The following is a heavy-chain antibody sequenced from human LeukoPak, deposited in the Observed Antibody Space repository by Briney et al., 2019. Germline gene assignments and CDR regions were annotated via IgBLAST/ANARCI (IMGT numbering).Heavy chain of an antibody. CDR1: GFTFSSYS. J-gene: IGHJ4*02. CDR2: ISSSSSYI. Sequence: GGSLRLSCAASGFTFSSYSMNRVRQAPGKGLEWVSSISSSSSYIYYADSVKGRFTISRDNSKNTLFLQMNSLRAEDTAVYYCAKLWHLTDYWGQGTLVTVSS. D-gene: IGHD2-21*01. V-gene: IGHV3-21*04. CDR3: AKLWHLTDY.